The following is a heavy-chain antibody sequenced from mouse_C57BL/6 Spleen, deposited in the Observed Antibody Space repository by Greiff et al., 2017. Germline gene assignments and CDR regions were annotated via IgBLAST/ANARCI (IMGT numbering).Heavy chain of an antibody. CDR1: GYTFTSYG. D-gene: IGHD1-1*01. J-gene: IGHJ1*03. CDR3: ARSITTVVATRYFDV. Sequence: LVESGAELARPGASVKLSCKASGYTFTSYGISWVKQRTGQGLEWIGEIYPRSGNTYYNEKFKGKATLTADKSSSTAYMELRSLTSEDSAVYFCARSITTVVATRYFDVWGTGTTVTVSS. V-gene: IGHV1-81*01. CDR2: IYPRSGNT.